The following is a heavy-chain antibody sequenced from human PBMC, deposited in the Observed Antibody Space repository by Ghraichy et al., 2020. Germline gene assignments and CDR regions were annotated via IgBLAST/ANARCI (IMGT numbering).Heavy chain of an antibody. CDR3: ARADRPFSYGMDV. CDR1: GGSISNFY. Sequence: SETLSLTCTVSGGSISNFYWSWIRQPPGKGLEWIGYIYYSGNTHYNPSLKSRVTISVDTSENQFSLKLSSVTAADTAVYYCARADRPFSYGMDVWGQGTTVSVAS. CDR2: IYYSGNT. J-gene: IGHJ6*02. D-gene: IGHD3-22*01. V-gene: IGHV4-59*01.